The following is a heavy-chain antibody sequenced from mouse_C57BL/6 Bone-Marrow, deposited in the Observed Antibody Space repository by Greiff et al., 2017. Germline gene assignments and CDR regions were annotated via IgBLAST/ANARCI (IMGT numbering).Heavy chain of an antibody. CDR2: IDPENGDT. CDR3: NTDYEYDLAWLAY. CDR1: GFNIKDDY. V-gene: IGHV14-4*01. J-gene: IGHJ3*01. D-gene: IGHD2-4*01. Sequence: VQLQQSGAELVRPGASVKLSCTASGFNIKDDYMHWVKQRPEQGLEWIGWIDPENGDTEYASKFQGKATITADTSSNTAYLQLSSLTSEDTAVYYCNTDYEYDLAWLAYWGQGTLVTVSA.